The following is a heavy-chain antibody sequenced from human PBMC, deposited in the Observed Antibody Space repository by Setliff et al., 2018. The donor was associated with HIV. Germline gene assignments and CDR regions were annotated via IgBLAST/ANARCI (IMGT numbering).Heavy chain of an antibody. CDR1: GGSISRSTYY. CDR2: LSSNGNS. J-gene: IGHJ4*02. Sequence: LSLTCAIFGGSISRSTYYWGWIRQPPGKGLEWIGALSSNGNSYYNPSYKSRVTISIDSSKNLFSLRLNSLTAADTAVYYCAAQDLTEVRWYYMDYWGQGAPVTVSS. CDR3: AAQDLTEVRWYYMDY. V-gene: IGHV4-39*07. D-gene: IGHD2-15*01.